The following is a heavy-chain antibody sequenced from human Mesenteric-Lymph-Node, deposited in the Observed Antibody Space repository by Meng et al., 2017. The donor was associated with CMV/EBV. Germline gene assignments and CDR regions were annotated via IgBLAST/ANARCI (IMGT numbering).Heavy chain of an antibody. D-gene: IGHD2-2*01. CDR2: ISAYNGNT. J-gene: IGHJ5*02. V-gene: IGHV1-18*01. CDR3: AREGVVVVPAAIPSNWFDP. CDR1: FTIYG. Sequence: FTIYGISWVRQAPGQWLEWMGWISAYNGNTSYAQKLQSRVTMTTDTSTSTAYMELRSLRSDDTAVYYCAREGVVVVPAAIPSNWFDPWGQGTLVTVSS.